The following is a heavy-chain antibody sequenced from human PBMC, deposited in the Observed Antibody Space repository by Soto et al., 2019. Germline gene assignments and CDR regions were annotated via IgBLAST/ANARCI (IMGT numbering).Heavy chain of an antibody. V-gene: IGHV3-30*18. CDR1: GFTFSNYG. D-gene: IGHD3-3*01. CDR2: ISSDGSRK. J-gene: IGHJ3*02. Sequence: GGSLRLSCAASGFTFSNYGMHWVRQAPGKGPEWVAVISSDGSRKDYADFVKGRFTISRDDAKNTLSLQMNSLRTDYTALYYCAKDPTIAPRWAIYIWGQGTLVTVSS. CDR3: AKDPTIAPRWAIYI.